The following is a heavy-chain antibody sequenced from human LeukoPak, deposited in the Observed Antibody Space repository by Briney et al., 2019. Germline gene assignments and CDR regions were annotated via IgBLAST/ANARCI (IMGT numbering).Heavy chain of an antibody. CDR2: ISSSSGYI. J-gene: IGHJ4*02. CDR1: GFTFSSYS. V-gene: IGHV3-21*04. Sequence: GGSLRLSCAASGFTFSSYSMNWVRQAPGKGLEWVSSISSSSGYIYYADSVKGRFTISRDNAKNSLYLQMNSLRAEDTAVYYCARDAYCYDSSGYCDCWGQGRLVSVSS. CDR3: ARDAYCYDSSGYCDC. D-gene: IGHD3-22*01.